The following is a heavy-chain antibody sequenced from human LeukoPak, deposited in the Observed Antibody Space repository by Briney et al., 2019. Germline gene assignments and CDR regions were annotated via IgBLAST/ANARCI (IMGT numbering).Heavy chain of an antibody. Sequence: PGRSLRLSCAASGFIFSNFDMHWVRQAPGKGLQWVALMSHSGIKESYADSVKGRFTISRDNSKNTLYLQMNSLRAEDTAVYYCAQEGIAVPHLTRGYFNLWGRGTLVTVS. CDR2: MSHSGIKE. V-gene: IGHV3-30*18. CDR1: GFIFSNFD. D-gene: IGHD6-19*01. CDR3: AQEGIAVPHLTRGYFNL. J-gene: IGHJ2*01.